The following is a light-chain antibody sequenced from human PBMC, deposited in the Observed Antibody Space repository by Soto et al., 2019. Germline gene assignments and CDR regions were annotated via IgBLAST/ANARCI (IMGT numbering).Light chain of an antibody. Sequence: EIVVTQSPATLSVSPGERATLSCRASQSVGSTLAWYQQKPGQAPRLLIYGASTRATSISARFSGSGSATDFTLTISSLQSEDFAVYYCQQYNQWPITFGQGTRLEIK. J-gene: IGKJ5*01. CDR3: QQYNQWPIT. CDR1: QSVGST. CDR2: GAS. V-gene: IGKV3-15*01.